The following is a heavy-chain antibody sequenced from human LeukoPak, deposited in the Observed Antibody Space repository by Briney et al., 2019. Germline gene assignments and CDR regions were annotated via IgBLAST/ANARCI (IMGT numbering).Heavy chain of an antibody. CDR2: MNPSGGST. V-gene: IGHV1-46*01. J-gene: IGHJ3*02. D-gene: IGHD3-22*01. CDR3: AISHYDSSGYRGAFDI. Sequence: SVKACCKAVGYTFTSYYMHWVRQAPGQGLEWMGIMNPSGGSTSYAQKFQGRATMTRDTSTSTVYMELSSLRSEDTAVYYCAISHYDSSGYRGAFDIWGQGTMVTVSS. CDR1: GYTFTSYY.